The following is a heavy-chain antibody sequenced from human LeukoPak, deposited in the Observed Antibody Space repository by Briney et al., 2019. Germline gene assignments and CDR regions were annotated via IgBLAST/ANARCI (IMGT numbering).Heavy chain of an antibody. J-gene: IGHJ4*02. D-gene: IGHD3-3*01. V-gene: IGHV3-33*01. CDR1: GFTMKNFG. CDR3: VRGADMNYNFENSFYFDS. CDR2: IWYDGGQR. Sequence: PGGSLRLSCAVSGFTMKNFGMYWVRQAPGKGLEWVAVIWYDGGQRHYIDSVKGRFAISRENSMNTLSLEMNGLRVEDTAVYYCVRGADMNYNFENSFYFDSWGQGALVIVSS.